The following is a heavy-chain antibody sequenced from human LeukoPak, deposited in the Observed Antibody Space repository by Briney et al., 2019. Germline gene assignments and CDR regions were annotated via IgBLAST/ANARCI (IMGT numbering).Heavy chain of an antibody. CDR1: GFTFSGYW. CDR3: AKDPNGDYDY. CDR2: IRYDGSNK. Sequence: GGSLRLSCAASGFTFSGYWMSWVRQAPGKGLEWVAFIRYDGSNKYYADSVKGRFTISRDNSKNTLYLQMNSLRAEDTAVYYCAKDPNGDYDYWGQGTLVTVSS. J-gene: IGHJ4*02. D-gene: IGHD4-17*01. V-gene: IGHV3-30*02.